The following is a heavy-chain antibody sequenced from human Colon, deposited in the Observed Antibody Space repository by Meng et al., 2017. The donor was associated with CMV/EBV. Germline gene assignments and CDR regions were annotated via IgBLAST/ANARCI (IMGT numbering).Heavy chain of an antibody. CDR2: IYSNGRI. D-gene: IGHD3-10*01. J-gene: IGHJ1*01. V-gene: IGHV4-4*07. Sequence: QVPLPESCPGLVRPSDLLSLTCTRSGGSISGHSWTWIRRPAGEGLQWLGRIYSNGRIDENYSLRSRVTISVDTSKNQLSLRLTSVTAADTAVYYCGRAGARGVPIDVWGRGTLVTVSS. CDR1: GGSISGHS. CDR3: GRAGARGVPIDV.